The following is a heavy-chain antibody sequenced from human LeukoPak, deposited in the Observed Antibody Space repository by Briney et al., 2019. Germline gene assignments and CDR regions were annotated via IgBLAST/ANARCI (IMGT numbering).Heavy chain of an antibody. CDR3: ARDLWYSSGWYHYYYYYMDV. V-gene: IGHV3-7*01. CDR2: IKQDGSEK. CDR1: GFTFSSYW. Sequence: GGSLRLSCAAPGFTFSSYWMSWVRQAPGKGLEWVANIKQDGSEKYYVDSVKGRFTISRDNAKNSLYLQMNSLRAEDTAVYYCARDLWYSSGWYHYYYYYMDVWGKGTTVTVSS. J-gene: IGHJ6*03. D-gene: IGHD6-19*01.